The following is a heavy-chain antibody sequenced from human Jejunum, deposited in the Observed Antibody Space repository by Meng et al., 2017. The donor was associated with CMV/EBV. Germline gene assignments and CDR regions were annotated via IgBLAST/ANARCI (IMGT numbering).Heavy chain of an antibody. J-gene: IGHJ3*02. CDR1: PFRNYA. Sequence: PFRNYAMNWVRQAPGKGLEWVSGLSASGGSTYYADSVKGRFTISRDNSNSTLYLQINSLRAEDTAVHYCAKDRYSGYAPYDTFDIWGQGTKVTVSS. D-gene: IGHD5-12*01. CDR3: AKDRYSGYAPYDTFDI. CDR2: LSASGGST. V-gene: IGHV3-23*01.